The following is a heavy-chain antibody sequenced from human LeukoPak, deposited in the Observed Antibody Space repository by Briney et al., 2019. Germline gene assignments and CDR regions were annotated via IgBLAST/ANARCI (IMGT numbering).Heavy chain of an antibody. J-gene: IGHJ4*02. CDR1: VFSFSTSS. CDR2: INNNGSSR. CDR3: ARPNRGYCDDTSCSHFDY. D-gene: IGHD2-2*01. Sequence: PGGSLRLSCAASVFSFSTSSMNWVRQAPGKGLEWLSYINNNGSSRYYADSVKGRFTISRDNSKNTLYLQMNSLRAEDTAVYYCARPNRGYCDDTSCSHFDYWGQGTLVTVSS. V-gene: IGHV3-48*01.